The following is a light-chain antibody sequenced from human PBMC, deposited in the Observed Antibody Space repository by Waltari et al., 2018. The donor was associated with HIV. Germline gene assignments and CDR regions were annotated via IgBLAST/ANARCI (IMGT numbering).Light chain of an antibody. CDR1: ENMTSQY. Sequence: EIMLTQSPATLSLSPGETAIVSCRASENMTSQYLAWCQQKSGQAPRLLLFGASTRNPGVPERFGGAGSGADFTLTVSRLEPEDFALYFCQQYAASPYTFGQGT. V-gene: IGKV3-20*01. CDR3: QQYAASPYT. CDR2: GAS. J-gene: IGKJ2*01.